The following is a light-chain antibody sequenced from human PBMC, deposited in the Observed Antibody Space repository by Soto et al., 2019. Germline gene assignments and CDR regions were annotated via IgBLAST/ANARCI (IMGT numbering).Light chain of an antibody. CDR1: RGYNNYA. CDR2: VNSDGSH. Sequence: QSVLTQPPSASASLGASVNLTCILSRGYNNYAMAWHQQQPGRGPRYLMKVNSDGSHNKGDGIPDRFSGSSSGAERHLTISGLQSEDEAVYFCQSWGTGNRVFGGGTQLTVL. J-gene: IGLJ3*02. V-gene: IGLV4-69*02. CDR3: QSWGTGNRV.